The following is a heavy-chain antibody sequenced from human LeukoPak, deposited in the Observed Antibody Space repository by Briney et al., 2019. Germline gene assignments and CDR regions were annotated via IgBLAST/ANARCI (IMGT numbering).Heavy chain of an antibody. D-gene: IGHD5-24*01. J-gene: IGHJ4*02. CDR1: GAAISSYF. CDR3: ARGHDTINFEY. V-gene: IGHV4-4*07. Sequence: SETLSLTCTFSGAAISSYFWSWIRQPAGGGREWIGRIYTSGTTNYNPSLKSRVTMSVDTSKNQFSLKRSSVTAADTAVYYCARGHDTINFEYWGQGTLVTVSS. CDR2: IYTSGTT.